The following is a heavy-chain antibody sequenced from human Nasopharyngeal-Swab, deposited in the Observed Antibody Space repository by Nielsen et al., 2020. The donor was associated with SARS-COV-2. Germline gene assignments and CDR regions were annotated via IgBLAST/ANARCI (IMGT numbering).Heavy chain of an antibody. CDR3: ATVYCTNGVCSGRPYYYYGMDV. D-gene: IGHD2-8*01. V-gene: IGHV1-24*01. CDR1: GYTLTELS. J-gene: IGHJ6*02. Sequence: ASVTVSCQVSGYTLTELSMHWVRQAPAKGLEWMGGFDPEDGETIYAQKFQGRVTMTEDTSTDTAYMELSRLRSEDTAVYYCATVYCTNGVCSGRPYYYYGMDVWGQGTTVTVSS. CDR2: FDPEDGET.